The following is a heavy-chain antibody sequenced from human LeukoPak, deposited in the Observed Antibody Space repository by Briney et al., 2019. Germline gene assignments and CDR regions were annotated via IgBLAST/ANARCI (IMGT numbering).Heavy chain of an antibody. V-gene: IGHV4-39*01. CDR1: GGSISSSSYY. CDR3: VIGWLLWFGELLPPGWCDP. J-gene: IGHJ5*02. D-gene: IGHD3-10*01. Sequence: SETLSLTCTVSGGSISSSSYYWGWVRQPPGRGLEWLGSSYYSGSTYYNPSLKSRVTISVDTSKNQFSLKLRSLTAADTAVYYCVIGWLLWFGELLPPGWCDPWGQETLVTDSS. CDR2: SYYSGST.